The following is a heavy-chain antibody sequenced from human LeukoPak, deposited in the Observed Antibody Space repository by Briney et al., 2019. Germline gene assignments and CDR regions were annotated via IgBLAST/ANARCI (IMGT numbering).Heavy chain of an antibody. Sequence: GASVKVSCKASGYSFTDNYIFWIRQAPGQGLDWMGGIIPILGTANYAQKFQGRVTITTDESSSTAYMELSSLRSEDTAVYYCAREASGIAVAGTQGYYYYYMDVWGKGTTVTVSS. CDR3: AREASGIAVAGTQGYYYYYMDV. J-gene: IGHJ6*03. V-gene: IGHV1-69*05. CDR1: GYSFTDNY. CDR2: IIPILGTA. D-gene: IGHD6-19*01.